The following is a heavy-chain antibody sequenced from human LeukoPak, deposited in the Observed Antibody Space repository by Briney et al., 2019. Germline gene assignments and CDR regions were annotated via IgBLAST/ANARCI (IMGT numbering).Heavy chain of an antibody. Sequence: PGGSLTLSCAASGFTFDAYAMHWVRQAPGKGLAWVSLISGGGGSTYYADSVKGRFTISRDNSKNSLYLQMNSLRTEDTALYYCAKALWSHYYMDVWGKGTTVTVSS. J-gene: IGHJ6*03. D-gene: IGHD3-10*01. V-gene: IGHV3-43*02. CDR1: GFTFDAYA. CDR3: AKALWSHYYMDV. CDR2: ISGGGGST.